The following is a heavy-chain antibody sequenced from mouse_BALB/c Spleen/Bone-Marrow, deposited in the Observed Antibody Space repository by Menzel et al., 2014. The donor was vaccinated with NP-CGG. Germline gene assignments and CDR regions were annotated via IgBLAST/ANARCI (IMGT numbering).Heavy chain of an antibody. Sequence: QVQLKESGPGLVAPSQSLSITCTVSGFSLTGYGVNWVRRPPGKGLEWLGMIWGDGSTDYNSALKSRLSISKDNSKSQVFLKMNSLQTDDTARYYCARGNYGSSLYAMDYWGQGTSVAVSS. D-gene: IGHD1-1*01. J-gene: IGHJ4*01. CDR2: IWGDGST. V-gene: IGHV2-6-7*01. CDR3: ARGNYGSSLYAMDY. CDR1: GFSLTGYG.